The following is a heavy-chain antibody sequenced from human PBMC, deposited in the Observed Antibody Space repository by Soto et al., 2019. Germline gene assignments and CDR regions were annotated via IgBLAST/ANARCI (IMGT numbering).Heavy chain of an antibody. J-gene: IGHJ4*02. CDR3: ARNFDY. V-gene: IGHV3-48*01. CDR1: GFTFSTYT. CDR2: ISSTSRTI. Sequence: SLRLSCAASGFTFSTYTMNWVRQAPGKGLEWVSYISSTSRTIYYADSVKGRFTISRDNAKNSLYLQMNSLRAEDTAVYYCARNFDYWGQGTLVTVSS.